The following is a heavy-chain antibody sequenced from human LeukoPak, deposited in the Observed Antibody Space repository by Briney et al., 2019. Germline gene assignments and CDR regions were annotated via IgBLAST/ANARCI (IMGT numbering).Heavy chain of an antibody. D-gene: IGHD5-12*01. V-gene: IGHV3-48*04. Sequence: GGSLRLSCAASGFTFSSYSMNWVRQAPGKGLEWVSYISSSSTIYYADSVKGRFTISRDNAKNSLYLQMNSLRAEDTAVYYCARDGGYTSDAFDIWGQGTMVTVSS. CDR3: ARDGGYTSDAFDI. CDR2: ISSSSTI. CDR1: GFTFSSYS. J-gene: IGHJ3*02.